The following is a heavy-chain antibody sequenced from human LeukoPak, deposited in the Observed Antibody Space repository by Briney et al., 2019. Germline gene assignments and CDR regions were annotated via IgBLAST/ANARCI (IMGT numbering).Heavy chain of an antibody. CDR2: ISGSGGST. CDR3: AKDLQQLVLMYYFDY. Sequence: GGSLRLSCAASGFTFSSYAMSWVRQAPGKGLEWVSAISGSGGSTYYADSVKGRFTISRDNSKNTPYLQMNSLRAEDTAVYYCAKDLQQLVLMYYFDYWGQGTLVTVSS. J-gene: IGHJ4*02. V-gene: IGHV3-23*01. CDR1: GFTFSSYA. D-gene: IGHD6-6*01.